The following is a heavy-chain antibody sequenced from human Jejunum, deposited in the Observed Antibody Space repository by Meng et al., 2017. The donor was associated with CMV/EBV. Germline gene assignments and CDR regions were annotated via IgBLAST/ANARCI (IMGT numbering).Heavy chain of an antibody. J-gene: IGHJ4*02. CDR1: GDSISSGDSY. D-gene: IGHD1-14*01. Sequence: CGVSGDSISSGDSYWSCIRQPPGKGLEWIGYIYESGGTSYTPSLESRVTISVDTSKNQFSLKVMSVTAADTAVYYCAREGTNSYYFDYWGQGTLVTVSS. CDR2: IYESGGT. CDR3: AREGTNSYYFDY. V-gene: IGHV4-30-4*01.